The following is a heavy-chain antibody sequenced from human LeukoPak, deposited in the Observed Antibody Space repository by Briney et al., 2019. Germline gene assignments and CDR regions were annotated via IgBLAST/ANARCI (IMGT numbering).Heavy chain of an antibody. Sequence: SETLSLTCTVSGYSISSGYYWGWIRQPPGKGLEWIGSIYHSGSTRCNPSLKSRVTISVDTSKNQFSLKLSSVTAADTAVYYCARVRGSSSRGYYFDYWGQGTLVTVSS. CDR2: IYHSGST. J-gene: IGHJ4*02. D-gene: IGHD6-13*01. CDR3: ARVRGSSSRGYYFDY. CDR1: GYSISSGYY. V-gene: IGHV4-38-2*02.